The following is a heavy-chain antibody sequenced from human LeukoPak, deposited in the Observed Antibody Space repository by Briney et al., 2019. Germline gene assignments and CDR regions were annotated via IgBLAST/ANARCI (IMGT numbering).Heavy chain of an antibody. D-gene: IGHD6-13*01. J-gene: IGHJ4*02. V-gene: IGHV4-4*07. Sequence: SETLSLTCTVSGGSICSYYWSWIRQPAGKGLEWIGRIYTSGSTNYNPSLKSRVTMSVDTSKNQFSLKLSSVTAADTAVYYCAREMSSSWTKSFDYWGQGTLVTVSS. CDR2: IYTSGST. CDR3: AREMSSSWTKSFDY. CDR1: GGSICSYY.